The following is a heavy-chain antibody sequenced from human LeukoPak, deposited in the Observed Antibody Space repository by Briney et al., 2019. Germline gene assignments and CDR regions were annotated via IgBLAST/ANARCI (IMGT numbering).Heavy chain of an antibody. CDR2: INHSGST. J-gene: IGHJ3*02. CDR3: ARDYCSSTSCWMYAFDI. CDR1: GGSLSSGGYY. Sequence: PSQTLSLTCTVSGGSLSSGGYYWSWIRQPPGKGLEWIGEINHSGSTNYNPSLKSRVTISVDTSKNQFSLKLSSVTAADTAVYYCARDYCSSTSCWMYAFDIWGQGTMVTVSS. D-gene: IGHD2-2*01. V-gene: IGHV4-30-2*01.